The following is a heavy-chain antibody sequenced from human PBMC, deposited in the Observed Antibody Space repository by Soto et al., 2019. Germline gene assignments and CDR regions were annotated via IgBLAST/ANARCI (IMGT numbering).Heavy chain of an antibody. D-gene: IGHD2-15*01. CDR2: INHSGST. V-gene: IGHV4-34*01. Sequence: SETLSLTCAVYGGSFSGYYWSWIRQPPGKGLEWIGEINHSGSTNYNPSLKSRVTISVDTSKNQFSLKLSSVTAADTAVYYCARRAVVAASLGYWGQGTLVTVSS. CDR3: ARRAVVAASLGY. CDR1: GGSFSGYY. J-gene: IGHJ4*02.